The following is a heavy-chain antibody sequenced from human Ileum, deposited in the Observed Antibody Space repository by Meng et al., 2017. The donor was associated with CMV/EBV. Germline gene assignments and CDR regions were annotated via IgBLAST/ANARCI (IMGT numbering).Heavy chain of an antibody. CDR1: GFSFITDKAG. Sequence: QIPLKRALPSLVKPTQSLTLTCTFSGFSFITDKAGVGWIRHPPGKALEWLGFIYWDDDTRYSPSLKTRLTITRDTSKNQVILTMTNMDPADTATYFCVHRSYSGQDDYWGQGALVTVSS. D-gene: IGHD5-12*01. V-gene: IGHV2-5*02. CDR3: VHRSYSGQDDY. J-gene: IGHJ4*02. CDR2: IYWDDDT.